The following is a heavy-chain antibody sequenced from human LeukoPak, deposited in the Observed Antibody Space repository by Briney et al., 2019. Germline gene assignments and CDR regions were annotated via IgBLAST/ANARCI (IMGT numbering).Heavy chain of an antibody. CDR3: ARDLAAAGTLIDY. V-gene: IGHV3-66*01. CDR2: IYAGGNT. Sequence: GGSLRLSCAASGFTLNTNYMNWVRQVPGKGLEWVSVIYAGGNTYYADSVKERFTISRDNSRNTLYLQMNSLRGDDTAVYYCARDLAAAGTLIDYWGQGTLVTVSS. D-gene: IGHD6-13*01. J-gene: IGHJ4*02. CDR1: GFTLNTNY.